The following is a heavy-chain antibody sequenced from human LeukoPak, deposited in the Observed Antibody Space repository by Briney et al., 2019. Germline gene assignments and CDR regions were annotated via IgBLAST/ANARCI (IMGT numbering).Heavy chain of an antibody. J-gene: IGHJ6*03. V-gene: IGHV4-39*01. CDR1: GDSISSSYY. CDR3: ARGRSRSGMVQGVTYYYYYYMDV. Sequence: PSETLSLTCTVSGDSISSSYYWGWIRQPPGKGLEWIGNIYYSGATYYNPSLKSRVTIYVDTSRNQFSLKLSSVTAADTAVYYCARGRSRSGMVQGVTYYYYYYMDVWGKGTTVTVSS. D-gene: IGHD3-10*01. CDR2: IYYSGAT.